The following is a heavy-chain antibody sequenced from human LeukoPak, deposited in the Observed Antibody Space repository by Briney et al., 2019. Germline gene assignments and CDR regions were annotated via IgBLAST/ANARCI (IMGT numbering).Heavy chain of an antibody. D-gene: IGHD3-10*01. J-gene: IGHJ4*02. CDR2: IYHSGST. CDR3: ARDGYGSGSPFDY. V-gene: IGHV4-38-2*02. Sequence: PSETLSLTCTVSGYSISSGYYWGWIRQPPGKGLEWIGNIYHSGSTYFNPSLNSRVTISVDTSKNQFSLKLSSVTAADTAVYYCARDGYGSGSPFDYWGQGTLVTVSS. CDR1: GYSISSGYY.